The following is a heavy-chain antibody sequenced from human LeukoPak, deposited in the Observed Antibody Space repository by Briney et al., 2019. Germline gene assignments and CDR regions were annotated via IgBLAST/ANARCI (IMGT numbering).Heavy chain of an antibody. CDR2: IYPGDSDI. J-gene: IGHJ3*01. Sequence: GESLRISCKGSGYRFTNYWIGWVRQMPGKGLEGMGIIYPGDSDIRNSPSFQGRVTISVDQSISTVYLQWSSLKASDTAMYYCARDGPVPATADAFDFWGQGTMVTVSS. CDR1: GYRFTNYW. V-gene: IGHV5-51*01. CDR3: ARDGPVPATADAFDF. D-gene: IGHD2-2*01.